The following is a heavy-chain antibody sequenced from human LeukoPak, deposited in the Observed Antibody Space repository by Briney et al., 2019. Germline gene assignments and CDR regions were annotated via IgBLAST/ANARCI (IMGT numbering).Heavy chain of an antibody. CDR3: ARSSGMLVRGVIRDNWFDP. CDR1: GFTFSSYA. J-gene: IGHJ5*02. Sequence: GGSLRLSCAASGFTFSSYAMHWVRQAPGKGLEWVGRIIPILGIANYAQKFQGRVTITADKSTSTAYMELSSLRSEDTAVYYCARSSGMLVRGVIRDNWFDPWGQGTLVTVSS. V-gene: IGHV1-69*04. D-gene: IGHD3-10*01. CDR2: IIPILGIA.